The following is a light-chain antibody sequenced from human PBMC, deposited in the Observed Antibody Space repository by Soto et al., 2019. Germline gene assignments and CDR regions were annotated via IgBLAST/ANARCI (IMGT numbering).Light chain of an antibody. Sequence: DIEMTQYPSSLSASVGDRVTITCRASQGIRNDLGWYQQKPGKAPKRLIYAASSLQSGVPSRFSGSRSGTDFTLTISSLQPEDFATYYCQPYHSYSPFGQRSKVAIK. CDR1: QGIRND. J-gene: IGKJ1*01. CDR2: AAS. CDR3: QPYHSYSP. V-gene: IGKV1-17*01.